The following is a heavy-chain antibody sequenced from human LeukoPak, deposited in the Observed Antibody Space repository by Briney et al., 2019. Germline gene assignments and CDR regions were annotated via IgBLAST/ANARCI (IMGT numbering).Heavy chain of an antibody. CDR3: ARTRADYYDSSGRIYFDY. Sequence: LGESPKISCKGSGYSFTSYWIGWVRQMPGKGLEWMGIIYPGDSDTRYSPSFQGQVTISADKSISTAYLQWSSLKASDTAMYYCARTRADYYDSSGRIYFDYWGQGTLVTVSS. D-gene: IGHD3-22*01. CDR2: IYPGDSDT. V-gene: IGHV5-51*01. J-gene: IGHJ4*02. CDR1: GYSFTSYW.